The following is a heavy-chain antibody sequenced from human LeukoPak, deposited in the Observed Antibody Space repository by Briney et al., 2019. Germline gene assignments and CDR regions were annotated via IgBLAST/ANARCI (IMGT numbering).Heavy chain of an antibody. Sequence: VASVKVSCTASGGTFSSYAISWVRQAPGQRLEWMGWINAGNGNTKYSQKFQGRVTITRDTSASTAYMELSSLRSEDTAVYYCARGLATVTTLGYWGQGTLVTVSS. CDR2: INAGNGNT. CDR1: GGTFSSYA. V-gene: IGHV1-3*01. CDR3: ARGLATVTTLGY. J-gene: IGHJ4*02. D-gene: IGHD4-17*01.